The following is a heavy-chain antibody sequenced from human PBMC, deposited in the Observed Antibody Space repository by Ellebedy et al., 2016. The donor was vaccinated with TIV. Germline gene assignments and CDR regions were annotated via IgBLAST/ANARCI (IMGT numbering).Heavy chain of an antibody. CDR2: IKSKTDGGTT. J-gene: IGHJ3*02. CDR1: GFTFSNAW. CDR3: TARHHYDILTGYYYFDAFDI. V-gene: IGHV3-15*07. D-gene: IGHD3-9*01. Sequence: GGSLRLSCAASGFTFSNAWMNWVRQAPGKGLEWVGRIKSKTDGGTTDYAAPVKGRFTISRDDSKNTLYLQMNSLKTEDTAVYYCTARHHYDILTGYYYFDAFDIWGQGTMVTVSS.